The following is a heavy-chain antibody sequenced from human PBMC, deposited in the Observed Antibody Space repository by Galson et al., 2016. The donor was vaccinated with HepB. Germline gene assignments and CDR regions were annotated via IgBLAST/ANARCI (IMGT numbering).Heavy chain of an antibody. CDR2: TNWDGAQ. CDR3: ARSNHWNYRLYGMDV. V-gene: IGHV2-70*11. J-gene: IGHJ6*02. CDR1: GFSLASTRMC. Sequence: PTLVKPTQTLPLTCTVPGFSLASTRMCVNWIRQPPGKRLVWPARTNWDGAQYYTKSLKTSLTISKDTSKNLVVLTMTNMDPMDTATYYCARSNHWNYRLYGMDVWGRGTTVIVSS. D-gene: IGHD1-7*01.